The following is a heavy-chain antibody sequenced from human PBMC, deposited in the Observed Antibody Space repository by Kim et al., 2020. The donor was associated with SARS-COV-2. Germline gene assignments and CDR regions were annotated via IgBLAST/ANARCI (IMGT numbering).Heavy chain of an antibody. J-gene: IGHJ4*02. CDR2: IKSKTDGGTT. D-gene: IGHD6-19*01. Sequence: GGSLRLSCAASGFTFSNAWMSWVRQAPGKGLEWVGRIKSKTDGGTTDYAAPVKGRFTISRDDSKNTLYLQMNSLKIEDTAGYYCTTGVESRAAGTGRWGQGTLVTVSS. V-gene: IGHV3-15*01. CDR3: TTGVESRAAGTGR. CDR1: GFTFSNAW.